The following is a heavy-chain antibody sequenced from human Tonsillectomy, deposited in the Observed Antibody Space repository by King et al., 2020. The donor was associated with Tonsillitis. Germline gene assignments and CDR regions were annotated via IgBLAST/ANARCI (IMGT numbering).Heavy chain of an antibody. CDR3: AKERLNYDFWSGYYMD. V-gene: IGHV3-23*04. D-gene: IGHD3-3*01. CDR1: GFTFSSYA. Sequence: VQLVESGGGLVQPGGSLRLSCAASGFTFSSYAMSWVRQAPGKGLEWVSAISGSGGSTYYADSVKGRFTISRDNSKNTLYLQMNSLRAEDTAVYYCAKERLNYDFWSGYYMDWGQGTLVTVSS. J-gene: IGHJ4*02. CDR2: ISGSGGST.